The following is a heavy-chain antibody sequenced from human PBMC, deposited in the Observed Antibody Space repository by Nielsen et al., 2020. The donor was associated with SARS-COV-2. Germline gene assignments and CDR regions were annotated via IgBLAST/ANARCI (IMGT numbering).Heavy chain of an antibody. CDR1: GYSFTSYW. D-gene: IGHD5-18*01. V-gene: IGHV5-51*01. CDR2: IYPGDSDT. Sequence: KVSCKGSGYSFTSYWIGWVRQMPGKGLEWMGIIYPGDSDTRYSPSFQGQVTISADKSISTAYLPWSSLKASDTAMYYCARQGPSPDTAMVSWGQGTLVTVSS. CDR3: ARQGPSPDTAMVS. J-gene: IGHJ5*02.